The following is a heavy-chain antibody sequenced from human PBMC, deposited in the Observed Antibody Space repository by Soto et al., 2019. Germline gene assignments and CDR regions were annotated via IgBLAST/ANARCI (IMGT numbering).Heavy chain of an antibody. V-gene: IGHV2-5*02. CDR3: ALRDGRVNCCHFET. J-gene: IGHJ4*02. CDR2: IYWDDDK. Sequence: QITLKESGPPLVEPTQTLTLTCTFSGFSLNTSRLAVGWMRQTPGKTLDWLGLIYWDDDKRYRPSLKNRLTITKDDNRNQVGLRMTDVAPVDTATYECALRDGRVNCCHFETWGQGILVTVSS. D-gene: IGHD1-20*01. CDR1: GFSLNTSRLA.